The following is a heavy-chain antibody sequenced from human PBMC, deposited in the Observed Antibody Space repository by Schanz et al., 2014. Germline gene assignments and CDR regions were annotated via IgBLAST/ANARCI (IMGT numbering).Heavy chain of an antibody. Sequence: VQLVESGGGLVQPGGSLRLSCTASGITFSSHSFNWVRQAPGKGLEWVSAISGSGGSTYYADSVKGRFTISRDNSKNTLYLQMNSLRAEDTAVYYCAKGRFGELSAFDIWGQGTMVTVSS. CDR3: AKGRFGELSAFDI. D-gene: IGHD3-10*01. CDR2: ISGSGGST. V-gene: IGHV3-23*04. CDR1: GITFSSHS. J-gene: IGHJ3*02.